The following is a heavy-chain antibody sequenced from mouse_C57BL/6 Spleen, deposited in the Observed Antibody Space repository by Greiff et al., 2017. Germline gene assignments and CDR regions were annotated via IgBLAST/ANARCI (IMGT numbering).Heavy chain of an antibody. D-gene: IGHD2-3*01. CDR3: ARWNDGYPFDY. CDR1: GYTFTDYY. Sequence: VQLQQSGPELVKPGASVKISCKASGYTFTDYYMNWVKQSHGKSLEWIGDINPNNGGTSYNQKFKGKATLTVDKSSSTAYMELRSLTSEDSAVYYCARWNDGYPFDYWGQGTTRTVSS. J-gene: IGHJ2*01. CDR2: INPNNGGT. V-gene: IGHV1-26*01.